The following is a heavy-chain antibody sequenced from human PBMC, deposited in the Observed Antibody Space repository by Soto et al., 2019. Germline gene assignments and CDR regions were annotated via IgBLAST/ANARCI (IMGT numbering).Heavy chain of an antibody. D-gene: IGHD1-26*01. CDR3: ATRTGAYYYYGMDV. Sequence: PGESLKISCKGSGYSFTSYWISWERQMPGKGLEWMGRIDPSDSYTNYSPSFQGHVTISADKSISTAYLQWSSLKASDTAMYYCATRTGAYYYYGMDVWGQGTTVTVS. V-gene: IGHV5-10-1*01. CDR1: GYSFTSYW. CDR2: IDPSDSYT. J-gene: IGHJ6*02.